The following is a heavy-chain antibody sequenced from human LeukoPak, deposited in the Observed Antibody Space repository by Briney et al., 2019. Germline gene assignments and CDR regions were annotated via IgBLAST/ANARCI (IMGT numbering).Heavy chain of an antibody. V-gene: IGHV4-59*01. CDR2: IYYSGST. CDR3: ARDRMDYEADY. CDR1: GGSISSYY. J-gene: IGHJ4*02. Sequence: SETLSLTCTVSGGSISSYYWSWIRQPPGKGLEWIGYIYYSGSTNYNPSLKSRVTISVDTSKKQFSLKLTSVTVADTAVYYCARDRMDYEADYWGQGTLVTVSS. D-gene: IGHD4-17*01.